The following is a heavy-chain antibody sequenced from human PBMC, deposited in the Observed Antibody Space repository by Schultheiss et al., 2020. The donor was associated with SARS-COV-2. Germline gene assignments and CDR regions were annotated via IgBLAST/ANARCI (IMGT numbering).Heavy chain of an antibody. Sequence: GGSLRLSCAASGFTFSDYYMSWIRQDPGKGLEWVSYISSSSSYTNYADSVKGRFTISRDNAKNSLYLQMNSLRAEDTAVYYCARERGWVKRVAGRSEDNYYGMDVWGQGTTVTVSS. V-gene: IGHV3-11*06. CDR2: ISSSSSYT. D-gene: IGHD2-15*01. CDR1: GFTFSDYY. CDR3: ARERGWVKRVAGRSEDNYYGMDV. J-gene: IGHJ6*02.